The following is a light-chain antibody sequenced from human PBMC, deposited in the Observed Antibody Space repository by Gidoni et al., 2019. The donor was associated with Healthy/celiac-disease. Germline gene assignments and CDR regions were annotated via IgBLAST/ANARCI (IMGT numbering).Light chain of an antibody. CDR2: GAS. CDR3: QQYNNLYT. J-gene: IGKJ2*01. Sequence: EIVMTQSPATLSVSPGERATLSCRPSQSVSSNLAWYKQKPGQAPRLLIYGASTRATVIPARFSGSGSGTEFTLTISSLQSEDFAVYYCQQYNNLYTFGQGTKLEIK. CDR1: QSVSSN. V-gene: IGKV3-15*01.